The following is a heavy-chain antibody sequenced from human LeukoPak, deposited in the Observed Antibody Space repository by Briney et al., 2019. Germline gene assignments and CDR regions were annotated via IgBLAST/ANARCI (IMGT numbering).Heavy chain of an antibody. J-gene: IGHJ4*02. CDR3: AKDYYYDSSGYYYY. Sequence: GGSLRLSCAASGFTFSSYGMHWVRQAPGKGLEWVAVISYDGSNKYYADSVKGRFTISRDNSKNTLYLLMNSLRAEDTAVYYCAKDYYYDSSGYYYYWGQGTLVTVSS. CDR2: ISYDGSNK. V-gene: IGHV3-30*18. D-gene: IGHD3-22*01. CDR1: GFTFSSYG.